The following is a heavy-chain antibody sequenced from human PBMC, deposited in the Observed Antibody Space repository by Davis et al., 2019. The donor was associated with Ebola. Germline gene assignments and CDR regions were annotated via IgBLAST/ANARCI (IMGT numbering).Heavy chain of an antibody. J-gene: IGHJ6*02. CDR3: ARDPGFRELFGDYYYYGMDV. Sequence: GSLRLSCTVSGGSISSSSYYWGWIRQPPGKGLEWIGYIYYSGSTNYNPSLKSRVTISVDTSKNQFSLKLSSVTAADTAVYYCARDPGFRELFGDYYYYGMDVWGQGTTVTVSS. CDR1: GGSISSSSYY. CDR2: IYYSGST. V-gene: IGHV4-61*01. D-gene: IGHD3-10*01.